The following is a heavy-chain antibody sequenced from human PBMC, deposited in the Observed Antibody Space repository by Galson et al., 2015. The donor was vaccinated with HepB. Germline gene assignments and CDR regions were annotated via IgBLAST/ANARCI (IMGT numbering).Heavy chain of an antibody. CDR2: IYYSGSST. CDR1: GASISAYY. J-gene: IGHJ4*02. CDR3: TRGRTPSRWLGLAH. V-gene: IGHV4-59*01. Sequence: SETLSLTCTVSGASISAYYWSWVRQPPGRGPEWIGHIYYSGSSTNYNPSLKSRVTISVDTSKNQFYLKLSSVTADDRAVYYCTRGRTPSRWLGLAHWGQGILVTVSS. D-gene: IGHD6-19*01.